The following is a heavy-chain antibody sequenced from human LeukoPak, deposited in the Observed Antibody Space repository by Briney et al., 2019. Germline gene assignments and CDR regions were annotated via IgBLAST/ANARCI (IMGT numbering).Heavy chain of an antibody. V-gene: IGHV4-59*08. D-gene: IGHD5-18*01. Sequence: SETLSLTCTVSNGSINTYFWTWIRQPPGKGLEWIGYIYYSGSTYYNPSLKSRVTISVDTSKNQFSLKLSSVTAADTAVYYCARRGYSYGLTYFDYWGQGTLATVSS. CDR1: NGSINTYF. CDR3: ARRGYSYGLTYFDY. CDR2: IYYSGST. J-gene: IGHJ4*02.